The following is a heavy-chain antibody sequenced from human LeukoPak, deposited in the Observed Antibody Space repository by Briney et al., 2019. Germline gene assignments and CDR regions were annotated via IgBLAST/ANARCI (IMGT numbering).Heavy chain of an antibody. Sequence: ASVKVSCKASGGTFSSYAISWVRQAPGQGLEWMGRVIPILGIANYTQKFQGRVTITADESTSTAYMELSSLRSEDTAVYYCARDRDSSSWFPPYYYYYMDVWGKGTTVTVSS. D-gene: IGHD6-13*01. V-gene: IGHV1-69*04. CDR1: GGTFSSYA. CDR3: ARDRDSSSWFPPYYYYYMDV. CDR2: VIPILGIA. J-gene: IGHJ6*03.